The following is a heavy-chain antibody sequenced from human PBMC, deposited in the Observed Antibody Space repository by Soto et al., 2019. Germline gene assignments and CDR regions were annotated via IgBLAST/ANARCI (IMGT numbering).Heavy chain of an antibody. CDR3: AIRTPGGESGGRGMGYYCYGMDV. V-gene: IGHV1-69*01. CDR1: GGTFSSSYV. CDR2: IIPIFGAT. J-gene: IGHJ6*02. D-gene: IGHD2-15*01. Sequence: QLVQSGAEVKKPGSSVKVSCKASGGTFSSSYVISWVRQAPGQGLEWMGGIIPIFGATKYAQKFQGRVAITADASKSTAYMDLSSLRSEDTAVYFCAIRTPGGESGGRGMGYYCYGMDVWGQGTTVTASS.